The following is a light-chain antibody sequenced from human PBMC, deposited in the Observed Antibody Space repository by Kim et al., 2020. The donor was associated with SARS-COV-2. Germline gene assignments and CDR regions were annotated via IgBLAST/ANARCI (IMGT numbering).Light chain of an antibody. CDR1: QSVSSSY. CDR2: GAS. Sequence: LSPGERATLACRASQSVSSSYLAWYQQKPGQAPRLLIYGASSRATGIPDRVSGSGSGTDFTLTISRLEPEDSAVYYCQQYGTSRTFGQGTKVDFK. CDR3: QQYGTSRT. J-gene: IGKJ1*01. V-gene: IGKV3-20*01.